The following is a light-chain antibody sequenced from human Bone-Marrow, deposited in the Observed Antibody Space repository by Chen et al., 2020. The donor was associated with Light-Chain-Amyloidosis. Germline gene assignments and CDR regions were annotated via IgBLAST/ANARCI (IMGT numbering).Light chain of an antibody. CDR3: QQRSNWPWT. J-gene: IGKJ1*01. CDR1: QSVSSY. Sequence: EIVLTQSPATLSLSPGERATLSCRASQSVSSYLAWYQQKPGQAPRLLIYDASNRATGIPARVRGSGSGTDFTLTISSLEPEDVAGYYCQQRSNWPWTFGQGTKVEIK. CDR2: DAS. V-gene: IGKV3-11*01.